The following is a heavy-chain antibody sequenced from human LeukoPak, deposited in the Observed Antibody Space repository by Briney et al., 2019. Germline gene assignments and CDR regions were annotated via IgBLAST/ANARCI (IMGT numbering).Heavy chain of an antibody. V-gene: IGHV3-33*01. CDR3: TRYNNDHFDY. J-gene: IGHJ4*02. D-gene: IGHD1-14*01. CDR1: GFTFGGYG. Sequence: QPGRSLRLSWAGSGFTFGGYGMHWFRQTPGKGLEWVAVIAYDGSRAFYADSVKGRFTISRDNSKNTMSVQMDDPRAEDTAVYYCTRYNNDHFDYWGQGTLVTVSS. CDR2: IAYDGSRA.